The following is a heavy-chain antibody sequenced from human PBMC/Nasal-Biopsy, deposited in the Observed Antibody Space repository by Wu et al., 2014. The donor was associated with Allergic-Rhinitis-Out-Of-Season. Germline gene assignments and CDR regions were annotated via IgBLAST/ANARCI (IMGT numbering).Heavy chain of an antibody. CDR3: ATDSNWAFDS. Sequence: LRLSCAASGFTFSTSHLNWVRQAPGKGLEWISYIGSGGNIYYGDSVKGRFTISRDNVQNSLYLQMNSLRAEDTAVYYCATDSNWAFDSWGQGTLVTVSS. CDR1: GFTFSTSH. V-gene: IGHV3-69-1*01. D-gene: IGHD1-1*01. J-gene: IGHJ4*02. CDR2: IGSGGNI.